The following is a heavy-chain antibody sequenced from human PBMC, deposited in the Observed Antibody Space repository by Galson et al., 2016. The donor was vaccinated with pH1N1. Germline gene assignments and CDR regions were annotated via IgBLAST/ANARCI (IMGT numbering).Heavy chain of an antibody. Sequence: SVKVSCKASGYTFTTSYIHWVRQAPGEGLEWMGVIDPSGGGTTYAQMLQARVTMTRDTSTSTVYLDLNRLNSEDTSVYYCTRDLGRRREFWGQGTLVTVSS. CDR1: GYTFTTSY. CDR3: TRDLGRRREF. CDR2: IDPSGGGT. J-gene: IGHJ4*02. V-gene: IGHV1-46*01. D-gene: IGHD1-26*01.